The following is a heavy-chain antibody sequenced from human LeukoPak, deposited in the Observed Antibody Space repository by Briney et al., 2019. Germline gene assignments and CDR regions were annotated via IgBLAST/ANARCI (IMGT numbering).Heavy chain of an antibody. D-gene: IGHD3-9*01. CDR1: GFTFSSNT. J-gene: IGHJ3*02. V-gene: IGHV3-23*01. CDR3: ARDSTPTYYDILTGYVPYAFDI. CDR2: ISGSGGNT. Sequence: GGSLRLSCAASGFTFSSNTMSWVRQAPGKGLEWVSVISGSGGNTYYADSVKGRFTISRDNAKNSLYLQMNSLRAEDTAVYYCARDSTPTYYDILTGYVPYAFDIWGQGTMVTVSS.